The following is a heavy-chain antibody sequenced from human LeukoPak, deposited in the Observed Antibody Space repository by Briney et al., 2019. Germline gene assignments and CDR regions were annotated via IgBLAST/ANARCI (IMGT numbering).Heavy chain of an antibody. CDR2: IYPGDSDA. V-gene: IGHV5-51*01. Sequence: GESLKISCKGSGYSFTTYWIGWVRQVPGKGLEWVGIIYPGDSDAGYSPSLQGQVTISADNSISTAYLHWSSLKASDTAMYYCARGHSDTSGYYSYWGQGTLVTVSS. J-gene: IGHJ4*02. CDR3: ARGHSDTSGYYSY. CDR1: GYSFTTYW. D-gene: IGHD3-22*01.